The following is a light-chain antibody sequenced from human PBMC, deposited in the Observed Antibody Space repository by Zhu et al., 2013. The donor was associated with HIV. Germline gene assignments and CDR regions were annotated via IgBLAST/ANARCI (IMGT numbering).Light chain of an antibody. V-gene: IGKV4-1*01. CDR3: QQYYSTPRS. J-gene: IGKJ2*04. Sequence: DIVMTQSPDSLAVSLGERATINCKSSQNILYNSNNKNHLAWYQQRPGQAPKLLIYWASARESGVPDRFSGSGSGTDFTLTISSLQAEDVAVYYCQQYYSTPRSFGQGTKLEIK. CDR2: WAS. CDR1: QNILYNSNNKNH.